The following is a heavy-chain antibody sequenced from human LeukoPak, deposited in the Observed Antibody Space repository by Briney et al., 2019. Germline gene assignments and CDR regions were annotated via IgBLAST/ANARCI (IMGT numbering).Heavy chain of an antibody. CDR3: ARGVAAALYYFDY. V-gene: IGHV3-21*01. J-gene: IGHJ4*02. Sequence: GGSLRLSCAASGFTFSSYSMNWVRQAPGKGLEWVSSISSSSSYIYYADSVKGRLTISRDNAKNSLYLQMNSLRAEGTAVYYCARGVAAALYYFDYWGQGTLVTVSS. D-gene: IGHD6-13*01. CDR2: ISSSSSYI. CDR1: GFTFSSYS.